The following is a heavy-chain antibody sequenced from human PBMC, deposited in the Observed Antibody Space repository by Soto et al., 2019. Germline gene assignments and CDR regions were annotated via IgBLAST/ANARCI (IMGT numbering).Heavy chain of an antibody. J-gene: IGHJ6*02. D-gene: IGHD4-4*01. V-gene: IGHV1-69*18. CDR1: XXTFSTYG. Sequence: QVQLVQSGAEVRKPGSSVTVSXXXXXXTFSTYGITWVRQAPGQGLEWMGNIIPLIGTANYAQRFRGRVTITADESTTTAYMELTSLRSEDTAVYYCARVVMTTVPASFYYGLDVWGQGTTVTVSS. CDR2: IIPLIGTA. CDR3: ARVVMTTVPASFYYGLDV.